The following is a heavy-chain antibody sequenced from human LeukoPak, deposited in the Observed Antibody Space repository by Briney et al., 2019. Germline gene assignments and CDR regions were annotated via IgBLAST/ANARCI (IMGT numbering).Heavy chain of an antibody. CDR2: ISYDGSNK. CDR1: GFTFSSYG. Sequence: PGGSLRLSCAASGFTFSSYGMHWVRQAPGKGLEWAAVISYDGSNKYYADSVKGRFTISRDNSKNTLYLQMNSLRAEDTAAYYYAKRGYFDYWGQGTLVTVSS. V-gene: IGHV3-30*18. J-gene: IGHJ4*02. CDR3: AKRGYFDY.